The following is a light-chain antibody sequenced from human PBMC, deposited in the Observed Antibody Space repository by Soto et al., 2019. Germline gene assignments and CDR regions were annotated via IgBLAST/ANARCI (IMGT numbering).Light chain of an antibody. CDR2: DAS. CDR3: QQRSNWPST. Sequence: EIVLTQSPATLSLSPGNRATLSCRASQSVSGYLAWYQQKPGQAPRLRIYDASNRATGIPARFSGSGSGTDVTLTITSLEPEGFAVYYCQQRSNWPSTFGGGTKVEI. CDR1: QSVSGY. V-gene: IGKV3-11*01. J-gene: IGKJ4*01.